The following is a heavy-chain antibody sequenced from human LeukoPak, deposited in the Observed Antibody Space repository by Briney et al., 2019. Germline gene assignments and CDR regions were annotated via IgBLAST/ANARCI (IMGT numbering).Heavy chain of an antibody. CDR2: INHSGST. CDR3: AREGGNGWFDP. Sequence: PSETLSLTCTVSGYSISSGYYWGWIRQPPGKGLEWIGSINHSGSTSHNPSLTSRVTISVDTSNNQFSLKLSSVTAADTAVYYCAREGGNGWFDPWGQGTLVTVSS. V-gene: IGHV4-38-2*02. D-gene: IGHD4-23*01. J-gene: IGHJ5*02. CDR1: GYSISSGYY.